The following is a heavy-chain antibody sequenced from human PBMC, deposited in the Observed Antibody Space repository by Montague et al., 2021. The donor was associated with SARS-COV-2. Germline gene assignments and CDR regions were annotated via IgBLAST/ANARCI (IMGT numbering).Heavy chain of an antibody. CDR3: ARTSASSDY. D-gene: IGHD1-26*01. Sequence: CAISGDSVSRNSAAWNWIGQSPPRGLEWLGRTYYRSKWYNAYAVSVKSRITINPDTSKNQISLQLNSVTPEDTAVYYCARTSASSDYWGQGTLVTVSS. CDR1: GDSVSRNSAA. V-gene: IGHV6-1*01. CDR2: TYYRSKWYN. J-gene: IGHJ4*02.